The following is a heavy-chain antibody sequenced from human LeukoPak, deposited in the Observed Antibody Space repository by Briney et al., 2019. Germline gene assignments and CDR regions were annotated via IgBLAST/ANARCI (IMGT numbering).Heavy chain of an antibody. Sequence: ASVKVSCKASGYTFTNYDINWVRQASGQGVEWMGWMNPNSGNTGSAQKFQGRVTMTSNTSISTAYMELSSLRSEDTAVYYCARGLRREQQLLRAFDYWGQGTPVTVSS. D-gene: IGHD6-13*01. CDR1: GYTFTNYD. V-gene: IGHV1-8*01. J-gene: IGHJ4*02. CDR3: ARGLRREQQLLRAFDY. CDR2: MNPNSGNT.